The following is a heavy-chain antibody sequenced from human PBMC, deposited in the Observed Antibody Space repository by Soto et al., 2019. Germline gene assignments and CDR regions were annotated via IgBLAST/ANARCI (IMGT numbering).Heavy chain of an antibody. CDR3: ARWPDGYYYYCMDV. CDR1: GYTFTSYD. CDR2: MNPNSGNT. V-gene: IGHV1-8*01. Sequence: QVQLVQSGAEVKKPGASVKVSCKASGYTFTSYDINWVRQATGQGLEWMGWMNPNSGNTGYAQKFQARVTXTRNTSISTAYMELSSLRSEDPAVYYCARWPDGYYYYCMDVWGQGTTVTVSS. J-gene: IGHJ6*02.